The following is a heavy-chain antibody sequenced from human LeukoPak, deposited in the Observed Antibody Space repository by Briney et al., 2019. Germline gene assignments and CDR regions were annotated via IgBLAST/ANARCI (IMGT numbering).Heavy chain of an antibody. CDR1: GGSISSYY. J-gene: IGHJ6*02. CDR2: IYYSGST. Sequence: SETLSLTCTVSGGSISSYYWSWIRQPPGKGLEWIGYIYYSGSTNYNPSLKSRVTISVDTSKNQFSLKLSSVTAADTAVYYCAGRARYYYYYGMDVWGQGTTVTVSS. V-gene: IGHV4-59*01. CDR3: AGRARYYYYYGMDV.